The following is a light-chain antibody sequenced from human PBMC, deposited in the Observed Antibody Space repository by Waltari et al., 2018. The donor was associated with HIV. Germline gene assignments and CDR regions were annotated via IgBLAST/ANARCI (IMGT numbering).Light chain of an antibody. CDR3: SSYAGSNKLV. V-gene: IGLV2-8*01. J-gene: IGLJ2*01. Sequence: QSALTQPPSASGSPGQSVTISCTGTSSAVGGYNYVSWSQQHPGKAPKHMLYEVSKRPSGVPDRFSGSKSGNTASLTVSGLQAEDEADYYCSSYAGSNKLVFGGGTKLTVL. CDR1: SSAVGGYNY. CDR2: EVS.